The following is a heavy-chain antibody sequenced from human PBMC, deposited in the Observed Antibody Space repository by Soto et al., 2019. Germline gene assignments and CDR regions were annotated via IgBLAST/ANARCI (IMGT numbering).Heavy chain of an antibody. Sequence: QVQLVQSGAEVKKPGASVKVSCKASGYTFTTYDINWVRQATGQGLEWMGWINPNSGNTDYAQKFQGRVTMTRDTSTNTAYMELSNLRSEDTAVFYCAMPGIAVAGTGGFDYWGQGTLVTVSS. V-gene: IGHV1-8*01. CDR2: INPNSGNT. CDR1: GYTFTTYD. CDR3: AMPGIAVAGTGGFDY. D-gene: IGHD6-19*01. J-gene: IGHJ4*02.